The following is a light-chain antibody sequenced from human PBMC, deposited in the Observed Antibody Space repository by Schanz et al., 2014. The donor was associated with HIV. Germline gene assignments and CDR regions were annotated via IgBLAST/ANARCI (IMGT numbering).Light chain of an antibody. V-gene: IGKV1-39*01. J-gene: IGKJ2*01. CDR2: AAS. CDR3: QQTYNSPYT. CDR1: QSISSY. Sequence: DIQMTQSPSSLSASVGDRVTITCRASQSISSYLNWYQQKPGKAPKLLIYAASTLQSGVPSRFSGSGYGTDCTLNISCLQPEDFAIYYCQQTYNSPYTFGRGTKLDMK.